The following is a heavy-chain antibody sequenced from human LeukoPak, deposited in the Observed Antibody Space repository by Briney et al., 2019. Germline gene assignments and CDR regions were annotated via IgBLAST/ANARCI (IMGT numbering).Heavy chain of an antibody. CDR3: ARDAYSYGYVDY. Sequence: GGSLRLSCAAFGFTFSSYAMHWVRQAPGKGLKWVAVISYDGSNKYYADSVKGRFTISRDNSKNTLHLQMNSLRAEDTAVYYCARDAYSYGYVDYWGQGTLVTVSS. J-gene: IGHJ4*02. CDR2: ISYDGSNK. V-gene: IGHV3-30-3*01. CDR1: GFTFSSYA. D-gene: IGHD5-18*01.